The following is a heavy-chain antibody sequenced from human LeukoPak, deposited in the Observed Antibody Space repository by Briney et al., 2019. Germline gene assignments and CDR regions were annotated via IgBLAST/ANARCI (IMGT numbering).Heavy chain of an antibody. CDR3: ANEEVPNDY. V-gene: IGHV3-23*01. CDR2: ISISGDVT. D-gene: IGHD4/OR15-4a*01. J-gene: IGHJ4*02. CDR1: GFTFSSHA. Sequence: GGSLRLSCAVSGFTFSSHAMTWLRQAPGKGLEWVSGISISGDVTYYADSVQGRFIISRDNSKNTVYLQMHSLRVDDTAVYYCANEEVPNDYWGQGTLVTVSS.